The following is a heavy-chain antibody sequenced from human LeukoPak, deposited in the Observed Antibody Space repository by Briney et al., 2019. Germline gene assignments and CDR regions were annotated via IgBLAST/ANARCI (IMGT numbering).Heavy chain of an antibody. V-gene: IGHV4-39*07. J-gene: IGHJ4*02. Sequence: PSETLSLTCTVSGGSISSSSYYWGWIRQPPGKGLEGIGSIYYSGSTYYNPALKSRVTISVHTSKHQFSLKLSSVTAADTAVYYCARVTYFDWLLSYWGQGTLVTVSS. CDR1: GGSISSSSYY. CDR3: ARVTYFDWLLSY. CDR2: IYYSGST. D-gene: IGHD3-9*01.